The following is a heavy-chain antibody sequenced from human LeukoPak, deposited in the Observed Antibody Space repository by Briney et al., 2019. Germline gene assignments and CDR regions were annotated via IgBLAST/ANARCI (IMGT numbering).Heavy chain of an antibody. D-gene: IGHD3-22*01. J-gene: IGHJ4*02. CDR2: INPNSGGT. Sequence: GASVKVSCKASGYTFTGYYMHWVRQAPGQGLEWMGWINPNSGGTNYAQKFQGRVTMTRDTSISTAYMELSRLRSDDTAVYYCARGFNYYDSSGYNYWGQGTLVTVSS. V-gene: IGHV1-2*02. CDR3: ARGFNYYDSSGYNY. CDR1: GYTFTGYY.